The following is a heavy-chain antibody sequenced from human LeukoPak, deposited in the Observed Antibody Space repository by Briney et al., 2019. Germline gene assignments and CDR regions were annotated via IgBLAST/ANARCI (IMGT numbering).Heavy chain of an antibody. Sequence: SETLSLTCTVSGASINGYYWTWIRQTPGRGLEWIEYVHYTGSTSYNTSLRGRVTMSIDTSKNQFSLNVTSVTAADTAVYYCAKVCYSGSFDYWGQGTLVTVSS. V-gene: IGHV4-59*03. D-gene: IGHD3-10*01. J-gene: IGHJ4*02. CDR3: AKVCYSGSFDY. CDR1: GASINGYY. CDR2: VHYTGST.